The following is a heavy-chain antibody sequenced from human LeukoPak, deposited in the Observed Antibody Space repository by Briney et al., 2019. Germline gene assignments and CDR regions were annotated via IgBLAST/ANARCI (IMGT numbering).Heavy chain of an antibody. CDR1: GFTFSSYS. D-gene: IGHD3-22*01. CDR3: ARDPGDYDSSGYYP. Sequence: GGSLRLSCAASGFTFSSYSMNWVRQAPGKGLEWVSSISSSSSYIYYADSVKGRFTISRDNAKNSLYLQMNSLRAEDTAVYYCARDPGDYDSSGYYPSGQGTLVTVSS. V-gene: IGHV3-21*01. CDR2: ISSSSSYI. J-gene: IGHJ5*02.